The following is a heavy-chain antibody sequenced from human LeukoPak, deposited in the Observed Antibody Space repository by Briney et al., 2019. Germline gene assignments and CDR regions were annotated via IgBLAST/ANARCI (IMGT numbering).Heavy chain of an antibody. CDR1: GFSLSTSGMC. Sequence: SGPTLVNPTQTLTLTCTFSGFSLSTSGMCVSWIRQPPGKGLEWIGYVYSTGSTNYNPSLKSRVTISVDTSKNQFSLQLASVTAADTAVYYCARSALDNTRFYYVPFDYWGLGALVTVSS. J-gene: IGHJ4*02. CDR2: VYSTGST. CDR3: ARSALDNTRFYYVPFDY. V-gene: IGHV4-61*08. D-gene: IGHD3-22*01.